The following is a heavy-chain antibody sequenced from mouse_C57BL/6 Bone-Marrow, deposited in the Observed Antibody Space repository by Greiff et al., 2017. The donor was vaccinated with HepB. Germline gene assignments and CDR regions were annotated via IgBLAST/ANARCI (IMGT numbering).Heavy chain of an antibody. CDR1: GYSFTSYY. V-gene: IGHV1-66*01. CDR2: IYPGSGNT. D-gene: IGHD4-1*01. CDR3: AGGGLTGSFYYFDY. J-gene: IGHJ2*01. Sequence: QVQLQQSGPELVKPGASVKISCKASGYSFTSYYIHWVKQRPGQGLEWIGWIYPGSGNTKYNEKFKGKATLTADTSSSTAYMQLSSLTSEDSAVYYCAGGGLTGSFYYFDYWGQGTTLTVSS.